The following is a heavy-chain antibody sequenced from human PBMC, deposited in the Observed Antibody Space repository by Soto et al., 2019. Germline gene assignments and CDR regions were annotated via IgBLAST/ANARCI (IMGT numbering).Heavy chain of an antibody. CDR3: ARGVKYRGGYYDSSGYYYPLYYFDY. Sequence: SETLSLTCTVSGGSISSGDYYWSWIRQPPGKGLEWIGYIYYSGSTYYNPSLKSRVTISVDTSKNQFSLKLGSVTAADTAVYYCARGVKYRGGYYDSSGYYYPLYYFDYWGQGTLVTVSS. CDR2: IYYSGST. J-gene: IGHJ4*02. CDR1: GGSISSGDYY. V-gene: IGHV4-30-4*01. D-gene: IGHD3-22*01.